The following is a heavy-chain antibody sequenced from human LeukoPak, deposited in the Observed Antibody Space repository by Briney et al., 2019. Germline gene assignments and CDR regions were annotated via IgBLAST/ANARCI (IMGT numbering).Heavy chain of an antibody. J-gene: IGHJ4*02. CDR3: ARGGDYYDSSGYSDY. CDR1: GGSLSRGSYY. CDR2: IYTSGST. D-gene: IGHD3-22*01. V-gene: IGHV4-61*02. Sequence: SQTLSLTCLVSGGSLSRGSYYWRWTRQPAGKGLEGFGRIYTSGSTNYNPSLKTRVTISVDTSKNQFSLKLSSVTAANTAGYYCARGGDYYDSSGYSDYWGEGTLVTVSS.